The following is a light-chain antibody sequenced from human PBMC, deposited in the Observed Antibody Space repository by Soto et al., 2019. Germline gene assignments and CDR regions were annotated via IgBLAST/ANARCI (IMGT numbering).Light chain of an antibody. CDR3: QVWDSSSDHCA. J-gene: IGLJ1*01. Sequence: SYELTQPPSLKVAPGRTARITCGGNNIGSKSVNWYQQKPGQAPVLVVFDGSDRPSGIPERVPGSNSGNTATLTISRVEAGDEADYYCQVWDSSSDHCAFGTGTKVTVL. CDR2: DGS. V-gene: IGLV3-21*02. CDR1: NIGSKS.